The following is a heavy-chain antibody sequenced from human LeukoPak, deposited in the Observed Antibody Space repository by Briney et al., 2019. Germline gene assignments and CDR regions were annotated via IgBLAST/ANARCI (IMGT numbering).Heavy chain of an antibody. CDR1: EFTLSSYT. D-gene: IGHD5-24*01. CDR2: ISSDGAKK. V-gene: IGHV3-30-3*01. Sequence: GRSLRLSCAASEFTLSSYTMYWVRQAPGKGLEWVEVISSDGAKKFYVDSVKGRFTISRDNSRDTSYLQLNSLTTEDTALYYCARPLSPGKRWHPIDSWGQGTLVTVSS. CDR3: ARPLSPGKRWHPIDS. J-gene: IGHJ4*02.